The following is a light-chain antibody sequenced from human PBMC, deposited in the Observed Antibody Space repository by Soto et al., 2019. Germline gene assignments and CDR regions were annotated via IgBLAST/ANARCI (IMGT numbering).Light chain of an antibody. V-gene: IGLV8-61*01. Sequence: QTVVTQEPSFSVSPGGTVTLTCGLSSGSGSTNYYPSWHQQTPGQAPRTLIYSTNIRSSGVPDRFSGSILGNKAALTIAGAQADDESDYYCVLYMTSGISVFGGGTQLTVL. CDR3: VLYMTSGISV. CDR1: SGSGSTNYY. J-gene: IGLJ7*01. CDR2: STN.